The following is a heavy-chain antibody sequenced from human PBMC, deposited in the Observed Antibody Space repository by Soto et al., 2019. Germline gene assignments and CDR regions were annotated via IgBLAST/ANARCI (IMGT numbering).Heavy chain of an antibody. Sequence: GGSLRLSCAASTFTFSAYWMTWVRQAPGKGLELVANIKGDGSEKYYVDSVKGRFTISRDNAKDSLYLQMNSLRAEDTAVYYCVRSYHYYDFWGGGSRGGYFYGMDVWGQGTTVTVSS. CDR2: IKGDGSEK. CDR1: TFTFSAYW. CDR3: VRSYHYYDFWGGGSRGGYFYGMDV. J-gene: IGHJ6*02. D-gene: IGHD3-3*01. V-gene: IGHV3-7*01.